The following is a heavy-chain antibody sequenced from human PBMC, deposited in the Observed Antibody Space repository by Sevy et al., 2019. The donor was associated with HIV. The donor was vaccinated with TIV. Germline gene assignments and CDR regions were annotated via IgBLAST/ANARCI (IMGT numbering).Heavy chain of an antibody. CDR2: IYKSGST. D-gene: IGHD3-10*01. V-gene: IGHV4-38-2*02. CDR3: TRDGSGSYFSYYYDMDV. CDR1: GYSISSGYY. Sequence: SETLSLTCAVSGYSISSGYYWGWIRQPPGKGLEWIGSIYKSGSTYYNPSLKSRVTISVDTSKNQFSRKLSAVTAADTAGYYCTRDGSGSYFSYYYDMDVWGKGTTVTVSS. J-gene: IGHJ6*03.